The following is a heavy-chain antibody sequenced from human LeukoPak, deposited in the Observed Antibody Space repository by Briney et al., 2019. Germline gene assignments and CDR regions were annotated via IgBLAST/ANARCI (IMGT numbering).Heavy chain of an antibody. V-gene: IGHV6-1*01. CDR2: TYYRSKWYI. CDR3: ARYTSSWFFDS. D-gene: IGHD6-13*01. J-gene: IGHJ4*02. CDR1: GDSLSSTSAA. Sequence: SQTLSLTCAISGDSLSSTSAAWGWVRQSPTRGLEWLGRTYYRSKWYIDYAASVRGRITLNPDTSTNQFSLQLNSVTPEDTAVYYCARYTSSWFFDSWGLGTLVTVSS.